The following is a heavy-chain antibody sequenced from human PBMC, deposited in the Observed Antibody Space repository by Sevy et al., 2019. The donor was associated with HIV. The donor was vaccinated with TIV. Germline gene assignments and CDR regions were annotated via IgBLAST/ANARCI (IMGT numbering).Heavy chain of an antibody. Sequence: SETLSLTCTVSGGSISSSNYYWGWIRQSPGKGLEWIGSIFYTGTTHYNPSLKSRVTISVDTSKNQFSLKLSSVTAADTAVYYCARAIGTQVAGLYYFDYWGQGTLVTVSS. D-gene: IGHD6-19*01. CDR2: IFYTGTT. CDR3: ARAIGTQVAGLYYFDY. J-gene: IGHJ4*02. V-gene: IGHV4-39*01. CDR1: GGSISSSNYY.